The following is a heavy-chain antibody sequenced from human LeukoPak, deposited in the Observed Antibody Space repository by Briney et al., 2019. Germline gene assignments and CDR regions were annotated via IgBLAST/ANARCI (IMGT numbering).Heavy chain of an antibody. V-gene: IGHV1-2*06. CDR3: AIFGVTPPPYYYYYMDV. CDR2: INPSSGGP. CDR1: GYTFTAYH. D-gene: IGHD3-16*01. J-gene: IGHJ6*03. Sequence: GASVKVSCKASGYTFTAYHMHWVRQAPGQGLEWMGRINPSSGGPNYAQKFQGRVTMTRDTSTSTGYMELSRLTSDDTAVYYCAIFGVTPPPYYYYYMDVWGKGTTVTISS.